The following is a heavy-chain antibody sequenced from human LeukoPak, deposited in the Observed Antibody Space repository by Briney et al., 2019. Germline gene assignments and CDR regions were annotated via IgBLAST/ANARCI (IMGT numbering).Heavy chain of an antibody. CDR2: IYYSGST. J-gene: IGHJ4*02. CDR3: ARPYGAAGLD. CDR1: GGSISSSSYY. Sequence: PSETLSLTCTVSGGSISSSSYYWGWIRQPPGKGLEWIGSIYYSGSTYYNPSLKSRVTISVDTSKNQFSLKLSSVTAADTAVYYCARPYGAAGLDWGQGTLSPSPQ. D-gene: IGHD4-17*01. V-gene: IGHV4-39*01.